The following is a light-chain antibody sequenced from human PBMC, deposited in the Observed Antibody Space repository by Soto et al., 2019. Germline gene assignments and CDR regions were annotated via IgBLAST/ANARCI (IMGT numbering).Light chain of an antibody. CDR2: KAS. Sequence: DIQMTQSPSTLSASVGDRVTITCRASQSISSWLAWYQQIPGKAPKLLIYKASSLQSGVPSRFSGSGSETEFTLTITGLQPDDFATYYCHQYSRFPRTFGHGTKVESK. CDR1: QSISSW. CDR3: HQYSRFPRT. V-gene: IGKV1-5*03. J-gene: IGKJ1*01.